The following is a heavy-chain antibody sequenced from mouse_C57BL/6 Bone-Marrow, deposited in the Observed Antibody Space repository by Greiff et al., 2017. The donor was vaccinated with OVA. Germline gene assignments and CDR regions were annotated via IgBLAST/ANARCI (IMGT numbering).Heavy chain of an antibody. V-gene: IGHV1-23*01. J-gene: IGHJ4*01. D-gene: IGHD2-4*01. CDR3: ARDYDYDDLYYAMDY. CDR1: GYTFTDYE. CDR2: IDPETCGT. Sequence: VQLQQSGAELVRPGASVKLSCKASGYTFTDYEMHCVKQTPVHGLEWIGAIDPETCGTAYNQKFKGKATLTADKSSSTAYMELSSLTSEDTAVYFCARDYDYDDLYYAMDYWGQGTSVTVSS.